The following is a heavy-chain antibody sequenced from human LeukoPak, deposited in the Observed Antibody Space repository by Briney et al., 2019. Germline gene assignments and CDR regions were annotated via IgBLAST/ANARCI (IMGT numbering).Heavy chain of an antibody. D-gene: IGHD2-2*01. V-gene: IGHV1-18*01. Sequence: ASVKVSCKASGYTSTSYGISWVRQAPGQGLEWMGWISAYNGNTNYAQKVQGRVTLTTDTSTSTASMELRSLRSDDTAVYYCARDSQCSSISCYSYYYYGMDVWGQGTTVTVSS. CDR1: GYTSTSYG. J-gene: IGHJ6*02. CDR2: ISAYNGNT. CDR3: ARDSQCSSISCYSYYYYGMDV.